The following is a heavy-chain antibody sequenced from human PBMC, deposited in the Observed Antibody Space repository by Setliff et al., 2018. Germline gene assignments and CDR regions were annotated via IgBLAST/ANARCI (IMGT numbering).Heavy chain of an antibody. CDR2: VWYDGSNK. Sequence: PGGSLRLSCAASGFTFSSYGMHWVRQAPGKGLEWVAAVWYDGSNKDSADSVKGRFTISRDNAKNSLFLQMDNLRAEDTAQYFCARDSSHFIRDGKYSRYWGQGTLVTVSS. D-gene: IGHD1-1*01. CDR1: GFTFSSYG. V-gene: IGHV3-33*01. J-gene: IGHJ4*02. CDR3: ARDSSHFIRDGKYSRY.